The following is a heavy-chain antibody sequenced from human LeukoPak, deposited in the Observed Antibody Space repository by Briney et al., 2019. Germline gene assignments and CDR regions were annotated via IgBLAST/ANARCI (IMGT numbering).Heavy chain of an antibody. Sequence: GGSLRLSCAASGFTFSIYWMSWVRQAPGKGLEGVANIKQDGSEKYYVDSVKGRFTISRDNAKNSLYLQMNSLRAEDTAVYYCAREKLLLGYYGMDVWGQGTTVTVSS. CDR2: IKQDGSEK. V-gene: IGHV3-7*01. D-gene: IGHD3-16*01. J-gene: IGHJ6*02. CDR3: AREKLLLGYYGMDV. CDR1: GFTFSIYW.